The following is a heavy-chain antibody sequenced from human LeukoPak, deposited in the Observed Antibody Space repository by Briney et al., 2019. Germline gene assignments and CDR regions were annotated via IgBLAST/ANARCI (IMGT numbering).Heavy chain of an antibody. CDR2: IKRNIDGGTT. Sequence: PRPSLRLSCAASGLTFSSTWMSWVRQAPGKGLEWVGRIKRNIDGGTTDYAAPVNGRFTISRDDSKNTLYLQMNSLKTEHTAVYYCVTGLGRTDHDYWGQGTLVTVSS. J-gene: IGHJ4*02. CDR1: GLTFSSTW. CDR3: VTGLGRTDHDY. V-gene: IGHV3-15*01. D-gene: IGHD1/OR15-1a*01.